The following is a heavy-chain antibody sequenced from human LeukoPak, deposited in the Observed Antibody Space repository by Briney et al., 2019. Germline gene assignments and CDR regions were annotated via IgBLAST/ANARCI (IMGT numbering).Heavy chain of an antibody. CDR1: GFTFSSYS. D-gene: IGHD1-26*01. Sequence: GGSLRLSCAASGFTFSSYSMDWVRQAPGKGLEWVSYISSSSSTIYYVDSVKGRFTISRDNAKNSLYLQMNSLRAEDTAVYYCAKARWELSYYYYYYMDVWGKGTTVTVSS. CDR2: ISSSSSTI. V-gene: IGHV3-48*01. J-gene: IGHJ6*03. CDR3: AKARWELSYYYYYYMDV.